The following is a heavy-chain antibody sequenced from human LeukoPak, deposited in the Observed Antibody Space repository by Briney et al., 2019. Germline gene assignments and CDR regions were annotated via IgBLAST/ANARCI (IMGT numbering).Heavy chain of an antibody. CDR3: ARGRRGLHYGSGSYYNSNWFDP. V-gene: IGHV4-34*01. CDR1: GGSFSGYY. CDR2: INHSGST. J-gene: IGHJ5*02. D-gene: IGHD3-10*01. Sequence: SETLSLTCAVYGGSFSGYYWSWIRQPPGKGLEWIGEINHSGSTNYNPSLKSRVTISVDTSKNQFPLKLSSVTAADTAVYYCARGRRGLHYGSGSYYNSNWFDPWGQGTLVTVSS.